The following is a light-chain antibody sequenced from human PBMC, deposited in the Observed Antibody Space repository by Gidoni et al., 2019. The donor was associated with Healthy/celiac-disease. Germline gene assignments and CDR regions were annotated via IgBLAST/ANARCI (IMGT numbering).Light chain of an antibody. V-gene: IGLV1-47*01. CDR1: SSNIGSNY. J-gene: IGLJ7*01. CDR3: AAWDDSLSGAV. Sequence: SVLTQPPSASGPPGQRVTISCSGSSSNIGSNYVYWYQQRPGTAPKLLIYRNNQRPSGVPDRFSGSKSGTSASLAISGLRSEDEADYYCAAWDDSLSGAVFGGGTQLTVL. CDR2: RNN.